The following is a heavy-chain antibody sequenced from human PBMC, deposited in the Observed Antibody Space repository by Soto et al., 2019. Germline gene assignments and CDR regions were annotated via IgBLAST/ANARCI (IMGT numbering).Heavy chain of an antibody. CDR2: ISAYNGNT. J-gene: IGHJ4*02. D-gene: IGHD4-17*01. CDR3: ARDIDYGDSAGY. Sequence: ASVKVSCKASGYTFTSYGISWVRQAPGQGLEWMGWISAYNGNTNYAQKLQGRVAMTTDTSTSTAYMELRSLRSDDTAVYYCARDIDYGDSAGYWGQGTLVTVSS. V-gene: IGHV1-18*01. CDR1: GYTFTSYG.